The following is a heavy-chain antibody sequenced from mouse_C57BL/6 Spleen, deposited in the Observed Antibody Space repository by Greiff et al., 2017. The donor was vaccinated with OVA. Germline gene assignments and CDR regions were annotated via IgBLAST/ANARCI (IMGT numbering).Heavy chain of an antibody. V-gene: IGHV1-69*01. J-gene: IGHJ2*01. D-gene: IGHD2-2*01. CDR1: GYTFTSYW. CDR2: IDPSDSYT. CDR3: ARRGYEGFDY. Sequence: VQLQQPGAELVMPGASVKLSCKASGYTFTSYWMHWVKQRPGQGLEWIGEIDPSDSYTNYNQKFKGKSTLTVDKSSSTAYMQLSSLTSEDSAVYYCARRGYEGFDYWGQGTTLTVSS.